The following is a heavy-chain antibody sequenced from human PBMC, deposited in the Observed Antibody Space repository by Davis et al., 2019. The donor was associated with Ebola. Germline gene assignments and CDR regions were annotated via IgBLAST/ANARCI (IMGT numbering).Heavy chain of an antibody. CDR3: ARLVVVHVDYFDY. J-gene: IGHJ4*02. V-gene: IGHV3-11*01. CDR1: GFTFSDYY. Sequence: GGSLRLSCAASGFTFSDYYMSWIRQAPGKGLEWVSYISSSGSTIYYADSVKGRFTISRDNAKNSLYLQMNSLRAGDTAVYYCARLVVVHVDYFDYWGQGTLVTVSS. CDR2: ISSSGSTI. D-gene: IGHD2-2*01.